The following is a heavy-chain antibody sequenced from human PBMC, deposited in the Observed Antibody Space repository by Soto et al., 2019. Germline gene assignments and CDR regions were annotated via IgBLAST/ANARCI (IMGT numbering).Heavy chain of an antibody. Sequence: SETLSLTCTVSGGSLSNYYWSWIRQPPGKGLEWVGYIYYGGSANYNPSLKSRVTISVDTSKNQFSLKLSSVTAADTAVYYCARRYGDCFDYWGQGTLVTVSS. V-gene: IGHV4-59*08. D-gene: IGHD4-17*01. CDR3: ARRYGDCFDY. CDR1: GGSLSNYY. J-gene: IGHJ4*02. CDR2: IYYGGSA.